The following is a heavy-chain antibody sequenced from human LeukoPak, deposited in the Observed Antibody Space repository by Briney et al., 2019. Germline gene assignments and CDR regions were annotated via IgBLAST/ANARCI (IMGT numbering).Heavy chain of an antibody. Sequence: GGSLRLSCAASGFTFDDYTMHWVRQTPGKGLEWVSLISWDGSSTFYADSVKGRFTISRDNSKNTLYLQMNSLRAEDTAVYYCAKDRDYGDPYYYMDVWGKGTTVTISS. V-gene: IGHV3-43*01. D-gene: IGHD4-17*01. CDR1: GFTFDDYT. CDR3: AKDRDYGDPYYYMDV. J-gene: IGHJ6*03. CDR2: ISWDGSST.